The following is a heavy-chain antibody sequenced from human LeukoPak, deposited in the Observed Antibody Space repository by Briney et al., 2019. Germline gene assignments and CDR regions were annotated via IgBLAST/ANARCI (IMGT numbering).Heavy chain of an antibody. D-gene: IGHD6-13*01. CDR1: GITFSSDA. CDR2: ISASGGTT. Sequence: GGSLRLSCAASGITFSSDAMAWVRQAPGKGLEWVSVISASGGTTYYADSVKGRFTISRDNSKNTLYLQMNSLRAEDTAIYYCAKDGAPQQLVIYWGRGTLVTVSS. CDR3: AKDGAPQQLVIY. J-gene: IGHJ4*02. V-gene: IGHV3-23*01.